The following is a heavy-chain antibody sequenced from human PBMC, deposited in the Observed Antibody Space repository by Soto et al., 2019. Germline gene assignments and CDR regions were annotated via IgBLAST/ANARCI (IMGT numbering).Heavy chain of an antibody. J-gene: IGHJ4*01. Sequence: QVQLQESGPGLVKPSETLSLTCTVSGGSISSYSWIWIRQPPGKGLEWICYIYYTGSTDYNPSLMSRVTISVDTSKNQFSLRLSSATAADTAVYSCARSSSRTAMFIDFWGHGTLVTVSS. CDR3: ARSSSRTAMFIDF. V-gene: IGHV4-59*01. CDR1: GGSISSYS. CDR2: IYYTGST. D-gene: IGHD2-2*01.